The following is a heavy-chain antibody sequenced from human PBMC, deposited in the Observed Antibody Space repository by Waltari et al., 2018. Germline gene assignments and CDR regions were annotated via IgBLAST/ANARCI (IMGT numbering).Heavy chain of an antibody. Sequence: QVQLQESGPGLVKPSQTLSLTCTVSGASISSGGSYWRWIRQHPGKGLEWIGYIYYSGSTYYNPSLKSRVTISVDTSKNQFSLKLSSVTAADTAVYYCARLVTGSGYGWFDPWGQGTLVTVSS. V-gene: IGHV4-31*03. CDR1: GASISSGGSY. CDR2: IYYSGST. D-gene: IGHD3-3*01. CDR3: ARLVTGSGYGWFDP. J-gene: IGHJ5*02.